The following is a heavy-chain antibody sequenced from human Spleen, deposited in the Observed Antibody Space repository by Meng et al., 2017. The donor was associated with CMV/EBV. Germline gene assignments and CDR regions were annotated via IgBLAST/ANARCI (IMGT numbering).Heavy chain of an antibody. CDR1: GYTFTNYG. D-gene: IGHD2-2*01. V-gene: IGHV1-18*01. CDR2: IGANNGNT. J-gene: IGHJ4*02. CDR3: ATWDIVVKGLAY. Sequence: ASVKVSCKASGYTFTNYGISWVRQAPGQGPEWMGWIGANNGNTHYARKFRDRFTLTTDTSTSTAYMELRSLRSDDTAFYYCATWDIVVKGLAYWGQGTLVTVSS.